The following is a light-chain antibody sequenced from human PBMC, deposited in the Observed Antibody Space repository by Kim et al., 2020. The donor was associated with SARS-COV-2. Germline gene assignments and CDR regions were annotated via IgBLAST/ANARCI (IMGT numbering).Light chain of an antibody. CDR1: SLRSSY. V-gene: IGLV3-19*01. CDR2: SKN. J-gene: IGLJ2*01. CDR3: HSRDSIGNDVI. Sequence: ALGQTVRITCQGDSLRSSYASWYQQKPGQAPILVVFSKNNRPSGIPDRFSGSGSGSTASLTIAGAQAEDEADYYCHSRDSIGNDVIFGGGTQLTVL.